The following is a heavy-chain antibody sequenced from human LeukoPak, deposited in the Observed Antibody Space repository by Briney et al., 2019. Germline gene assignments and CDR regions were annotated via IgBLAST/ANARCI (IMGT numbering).Heavy chain of an antibody. V-gene: IGHV5-51*01. Sequence: GGSLKISCKGSGYSFTSYWIGWVRQMPGKGLEWMGIIYPGDSDTRYSPSFQGQVTISADKSISTAYLQWSSLKASDTAMYYCARRPYDSSGYYYVAFDIWGQGTMVTVSS. D-gene: IGHD3-22*01. J-gene: IGHJ3*02. CDR2: IYPGDSDT. CDR3: ARRPYDSSGYYYVAFDI. CDR1: GYSFTSYW.